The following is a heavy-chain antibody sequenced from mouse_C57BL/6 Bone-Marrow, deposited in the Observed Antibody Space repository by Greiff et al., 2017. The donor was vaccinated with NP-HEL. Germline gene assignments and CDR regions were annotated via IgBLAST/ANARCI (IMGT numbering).Heavy chain of an antibody. CDR1: GFTFSDYG. CDR2: ISSGSSTI. V-gene: IGHV5-17*01. CDR3: ARDYSGSSYGAMDY. J-gene: IGHJ4*01. D-gene: IGHD1-1*01. Sequence: EVKLMESGGGLVKPGGSLKLSCAASGFTFSDYGMHWVRQAPEKGLEWVAYISSGSSTIYYADTVKGRFTISRDNAKNTLFLQMTSLRSEDTAMYYCARDYSGSSYGAMDYWGQGTSVTVSS.